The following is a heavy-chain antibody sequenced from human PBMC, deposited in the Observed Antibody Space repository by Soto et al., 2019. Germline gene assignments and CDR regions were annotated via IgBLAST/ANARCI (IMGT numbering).Heavy chain of an antibody. Sequence: TLSLTCSVSGCYISDGYYSWSWIRQPPGKGVEWIGFIYNSGSTYYNSSLKSRVTISVDRSKNQFFLNLTSVTAEDKAVYYCATYRKSFQLWGQGKKVTVSS. J-gene: IGHJ3*01. V-gene: IGHV4-30-2*01. CDR3: ATYRKSFQL. CDR2: IYNSGST. CDR1: GCYISDGYYS.